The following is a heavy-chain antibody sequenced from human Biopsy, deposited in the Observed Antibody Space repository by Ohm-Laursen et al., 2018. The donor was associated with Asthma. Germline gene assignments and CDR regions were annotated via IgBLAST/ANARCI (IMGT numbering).Heavy chain of an antibody. D-gene: IGHD7-27*01. CDR3: ARGQKSPGDRWFDP. J-gene: IGHJ5*02. Sequence: SSVKVSCNASGFTFMGYHIFWMRQAPGQGLEWMGRINPNGGGTHYAQKFQGRVTLTRDTSISTAYMDLSALTSDDTAVYYCARGQKSPGDRWFDPWGQGTLVTVSS. V-gene: IGHV1-2*06. CDR1: GFTFMGYH. CDR2: INPNGGGT.